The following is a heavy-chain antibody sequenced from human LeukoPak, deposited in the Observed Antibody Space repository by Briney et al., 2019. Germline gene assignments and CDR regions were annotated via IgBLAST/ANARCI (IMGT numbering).Heavy chain of an antibody. CDR2: INHSGST. CDR3: ARGRDLWFGDTEGYGMDV. Sequence: SGTLSLTCGVYAGSFSGYYWNWIRQPPGKGLEWIGEINHSGSTNYNPSLKSRVSISVDTTKKQISLKLSSVTAADTAVYYCARGRDLWFGDTEGYGMDVWGNGTTVTVSS. V-gene: IGHV4-34*01. CDR1: AGSFSGYY. J-gene: IGHJ6*04. D-gene: IGHD3-10*01.